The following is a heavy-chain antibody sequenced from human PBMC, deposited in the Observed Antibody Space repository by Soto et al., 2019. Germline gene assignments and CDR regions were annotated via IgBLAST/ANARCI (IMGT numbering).Heavy chain of an antibody. J-gene: IGHJ4*02. V-gene: IGHV4-59*01. CDR2: IHYNGNT. CDR1: GDSISSYS. Sequence: QVQLQVSGPGLVKPSETLSLTCTVSGDSISSYSWSWIRQPPGKGLAWLGNIHYNGNTKYSPSLKSRVTMSVDTSKTHFSLKLISVTTADTAVYFCAREGNLGRWIQPLDSWGQGTLVTVSS. CDR3: AREGNLGRWIQPLDS. D-gene: IGHD2-2*03.